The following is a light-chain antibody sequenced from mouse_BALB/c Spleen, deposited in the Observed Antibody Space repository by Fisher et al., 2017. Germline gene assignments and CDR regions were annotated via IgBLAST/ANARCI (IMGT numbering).Light chain of an antibody. V-gene: IGKV4-59*01. CDR3: QQFTSSPLT. Sequence: IVLTQSPAIMSASLGQKVTMTCSASSSVSSSYLHWYQQKSGTSPKRWIYDTSKLASGVPARFSGSGSGTSYSLTISSMEGEDAATYYCQQFTSSPLTFGAGTKLELK. J-gene: IGKJ5*01. CDR2: DTS. CDR1: SSVSS.